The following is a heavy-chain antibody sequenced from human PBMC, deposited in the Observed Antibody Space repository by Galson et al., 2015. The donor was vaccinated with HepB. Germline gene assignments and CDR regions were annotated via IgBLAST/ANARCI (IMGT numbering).Heavy chain of an antibody. Sequence: SVKVSCKASGYTFTGYYLHWVRQAPGQGLEWMGWINPNSGGTKYAQKFQGRVTLTRDTSISTAYMELSGLRSDGTAVYYCARRRGVVYGQYWFDPWGQGTLVTVSS. CDR2: INPNSGGT. CDR1: GYTFTGYY. J-gene: IGHJ5*02. V-gene: IGHV1-2*02. D-gene: IGHD3-10*01. CDR3: ARRRGVVYGQYWFDP.